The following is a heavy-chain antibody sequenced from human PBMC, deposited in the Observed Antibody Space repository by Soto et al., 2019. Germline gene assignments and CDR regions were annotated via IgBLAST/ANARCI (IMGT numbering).Heavy chain of an antibody. V-gene: IGHV4-39*07. CDR2: IYSSGST. J-gene: IGHJ4*02. Sequence: SETLSLTCTFSGGSISSSSYYWGWVRQPPGKGLEWIGSIYSSGSTYYNPSLKSRVTVSVDTSKNQFSLKLSSVTAADTAVYYCARAHNWNSFDYWGQGTLVTVSS. D-gene: IGHD1-7*01. CDR1: GGSISSSSYY. CDR3: ARAHNWNSFDY.